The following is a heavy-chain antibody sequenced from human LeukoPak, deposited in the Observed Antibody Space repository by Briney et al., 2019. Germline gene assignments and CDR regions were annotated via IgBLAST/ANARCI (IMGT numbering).Heavy chain of an antibody. D-gene: IGHD3-9*01. Sequence: KPSETLSLTCTVSGGSISSSSYYWGWIRQPPGKGLEWIGSIYYSGSTYYNPSLKSRVTISVDTSKNQFSLKLGSVTAADTAVYYCARQRDILTGYPDAFDIWGQGTMVTVSS. CDR2: IYYSGST. CDR1: GGSISSSSYY. CDR3: ARQRDILTGYPDAFDI. V-gene: IGHV4-39*01. J-gene: IGHJ3*02.